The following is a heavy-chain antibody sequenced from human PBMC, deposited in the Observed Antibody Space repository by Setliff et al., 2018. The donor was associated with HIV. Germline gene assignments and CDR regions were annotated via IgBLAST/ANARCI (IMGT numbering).Heavy chain of an antibody. J-gene: IGHJ4*02. V-gene: IGHV4-4*08. CDR2: IYTSGST. CDR3: ATIGELDEQLDPFDY. D-gene: IGHD6-13*01. CDR1: GCSISSYY. Sequence: PSETLSLTCTVSGCSISSYYWSWIRQPPGKGLEWVGYIYTSGSTNYNPSLKSRVTISVDTSKNQFSLKLSSVTAADTAVYYCATIGELDEQLDPFDYWGQGTLVTVSS.